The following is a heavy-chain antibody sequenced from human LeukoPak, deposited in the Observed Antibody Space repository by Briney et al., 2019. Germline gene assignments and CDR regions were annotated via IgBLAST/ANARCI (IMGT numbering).Heavy chain of an antibody. J-gene: IGHJ4*02. CDR3: ARHGRTVTFFDY. V-gene: IGHV5-10-1*01. CDR1: GYSFTSYW. CDR2: IDPSDSYA. D-gene: IGHD4-17*01. Sequence: GESLKIPCKGSGYSFTSYWISWVRQMPGKGLEWMGRIDPSDSYANYSPSFQGHVTISADKSISTAYLQWSSLKASDTAMYYCARHGRTVTFFDYWGQGTLVTVSS.